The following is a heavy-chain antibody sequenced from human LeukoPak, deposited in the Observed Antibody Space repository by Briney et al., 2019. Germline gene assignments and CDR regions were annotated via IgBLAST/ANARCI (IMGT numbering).Heavy chain of an antibody. Sequence: GGSLRLSCAASGFTFSSYAMSWVRQAPGKGLEWVSAISGSGGSTYYADFVKGRFTISRDNSKNTLYLQMNSLRAEDTAVYYCAKDRKNFIAAAGNFDYWGQGTLVTVSS. CDR2: ISGSGGST. D-gene: IGHD6-13*01. CDR1: GFTFSSYA. V-gene: IGHV3-23*01. CDR3: AKDRKNFIAAAGNFDY. J-gene: IGHJ4*02.